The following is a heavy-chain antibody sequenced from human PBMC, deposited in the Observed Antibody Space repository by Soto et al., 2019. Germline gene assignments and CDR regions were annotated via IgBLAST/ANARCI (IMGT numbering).Heavy chain of an antibody. CDR3: ARVTGNWNHVDY. V-gene: IGHV4-30-4*01. D-gene: IGHD1-1*01. Sequence: SETLSLTCTFSVGSMSSFDYYWRCILQPPGKGLEWIVYIYYSGSTYYNPSLKSRVTISVDTSKNQFSLKLSSVTAADTAVYYCARVTGNWNHVDYWGQGTLVTVSS. CDR2: IYYSGST. J-gene: IGHJ4*02. CDR1: VGSMSSFDYY.